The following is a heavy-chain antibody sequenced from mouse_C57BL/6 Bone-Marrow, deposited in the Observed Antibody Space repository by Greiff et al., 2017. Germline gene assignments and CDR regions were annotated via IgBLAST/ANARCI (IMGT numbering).Heavy chain of an antibody. J-gene: IGHJ2*01. Sequence: QVQLQQSGAELAKPGASVKLSCKASGYSFTSYWMHWVKQRPGQGLEWIGYINPSSGYTKYNQKFKDKATLTADKSSSTAYMQLSSLTYEDSAVYFCTRCSNYGVYYCVYWGQDTTLTVSS. CDR2: INPSSGYT. V-gene: IGHV1-7*01. CDR1: GYSFTSYW. D-gene: IGHD2-5*01. CDR3: TRCSNYGVYYCVY.